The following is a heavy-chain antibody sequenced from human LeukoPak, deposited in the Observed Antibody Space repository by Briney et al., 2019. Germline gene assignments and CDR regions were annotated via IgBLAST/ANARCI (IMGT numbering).Heavy chain of an antibody. Sequence: PSETLSLTCSVSGGSISSSSYYWGWIRQPPGKGLEWIGSIYYSGTTYYNPSLKSRVTISIDTSKNQFSLKLSSVTAADTAIYYCGRDVPTGRYGYWGQGMLVTVSS. J-gene: IGHJ4*02. V-gene: IGHV4-39*07. CDR3: GRDVPTGRYGY. CDR2: IYYSGTT. CDR1: GGSISSSSYY. D-gene: IGHD3-16*01.